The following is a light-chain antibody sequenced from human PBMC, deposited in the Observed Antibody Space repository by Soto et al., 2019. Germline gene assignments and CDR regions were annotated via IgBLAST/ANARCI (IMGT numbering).Light chain of an antibody. CDR2: GAS. CDR3: QEYNTWPWT. J-gene: IGKJ1*01. CDR1: QSVNSN. V-gene: IGKV3-15*01. Sequence: ETVMTQSPATLSVSPGERATLSCRASQSVNSNLAWYQQKLGQAPRVLIYGASTWATGIPDRFSGSGSGTEFILTISSLQSEDFAVYYCQEYNTWPWTFGQGTKVEIK.